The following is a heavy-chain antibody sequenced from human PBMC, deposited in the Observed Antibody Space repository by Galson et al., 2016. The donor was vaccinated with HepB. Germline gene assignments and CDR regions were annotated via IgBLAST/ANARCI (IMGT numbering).Heavy chain of an antibody. D-gene: IGHD6-19*01. J-gene: IGHJ4*02. CDR1: GFTFSTYA. Sequence: SLRLSCAASGFTFSTYALNWVRQAPGKGLEWVSAISDSGGSTYYADSVKGRFTISSDKSKNTLYLQMNSLRAEDTAVYYCAKEHSGYFDYWGQGTLVTVSS. CDR3: AKEHSGYFDY. CDR2: ISDSGGST. V-gene: IGHV3-23*01.